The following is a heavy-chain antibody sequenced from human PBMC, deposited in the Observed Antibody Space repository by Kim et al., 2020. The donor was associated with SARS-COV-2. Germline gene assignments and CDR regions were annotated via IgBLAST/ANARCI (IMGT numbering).Heavy chain of an antibody. J-gene: IGHJ4*02. Sequence: NPSLKSRVTISVDTSKNQFSLKLSSVTAADTAVYYCARGLPSIAVAGTGWGQGTLVTVSS. CDR3: ARGLPSIAVAGTG. D-gene: IGHD6-19*01. V-gene: IGHV4-59*09.